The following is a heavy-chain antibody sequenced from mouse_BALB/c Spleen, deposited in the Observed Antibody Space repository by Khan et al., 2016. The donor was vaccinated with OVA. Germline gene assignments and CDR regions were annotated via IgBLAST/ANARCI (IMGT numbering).Heavy chain of an antibody. J-gene: IGHJ2*01. CDR3: ARVYGGDFDY. V-gene: IGHV3-2*02. CDR2: ISYSGNT. Sequence: EVKLLESGPGLVKPSQSLSLTCTVTGYSITSDYAWNWIRQFPGNKLEWMGYISYSGNTKYNPSLKSRISVTRDTSKTQFFLQLNSVTTEDTATYYCARVYGGDFDYWGQGTTLTVSS. CDR1: GYSITSDYA. D-gene: IGHD2-10*02.